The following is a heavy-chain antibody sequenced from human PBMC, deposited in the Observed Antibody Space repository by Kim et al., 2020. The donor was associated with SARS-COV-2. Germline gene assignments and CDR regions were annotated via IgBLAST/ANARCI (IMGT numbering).Heavy chain of an antibody. V-gene: IGHV1-18*01. D-gene: IGHD2-8*01. Sequence: ASVKVSCKASVYTFSNYGISWVRLSPGQGLEWMGWISVSNGATKYAQKVQGRVTMTTYTSADTDYMELRSLTSDDTALYYCARAHYSTNSPFFYWGQGTLVTVSS. J-gene: IGHJ4*02. CDR3: ARAHYSTNSPFFY. CDR1: VYTFSNYG. CDR2: ISVSNGAT.